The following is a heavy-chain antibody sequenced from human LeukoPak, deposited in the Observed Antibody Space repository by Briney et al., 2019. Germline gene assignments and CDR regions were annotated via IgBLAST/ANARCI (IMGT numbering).Heavy chain of an antibody. V-gene: IGHV4-39*02. Sequence: SETLSLTCTVSGGSISSSSYYWGWIRQPPGKGLEWIGSIYYSGSTYYNPSLKSRVAISVDTSKNQFSLKLSSVTAADTAVYYCARDGPYCSGGSCYSHYYYYMDVWGKGTTVTVSS. CDR1: GGSISSSSYY. D-gene: IGHD2-15*01. CDR2: IYYSGST. CDR3: ARDGPYCSGGSCYSHYYYYMDV. J-gene: IGHJ6*03.